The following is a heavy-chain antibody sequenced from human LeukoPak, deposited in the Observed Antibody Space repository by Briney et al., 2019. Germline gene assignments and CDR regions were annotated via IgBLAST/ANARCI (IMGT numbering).Heavy chain of an antibody. J-gene: IGHJ4*02. Sequence: ETLSLTCTVSGYSISSGYYWGWIRQPPGKGLEWIGSIYHSGSTYYNPSLKSRVTISVDTSKNQFSLKLSSVTAADTAVYYCARDTMVRDLGDYWGQGTLVTVSS. V-gene: IGHV4-38-2*02. CDR3: ARDTMVRDLGDY. CDR2: IYHSGST. D-gene: IGHD3-10*01. CDR1: GYSISSGYY.